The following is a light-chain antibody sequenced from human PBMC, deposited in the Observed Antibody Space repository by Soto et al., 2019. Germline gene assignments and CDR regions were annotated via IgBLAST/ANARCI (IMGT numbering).Light chain of an antibody. CDR1: SSDVGGYDY. V-gene: IGLV2-14*01. J-gene: IGLJ1*01. CDR3: TSYTSSNTLEV. Sequence: QSVLTQPASVSGSPGQSITISCTGTSSDVGGYDYVSWYQQHPGKAPKLMIYDVGNRPSGISDRFSGSKSGNTASLTISGLQAEDEADYYCTSYTSSNTLEVFGTGTKSPS. CDR2: DVG.